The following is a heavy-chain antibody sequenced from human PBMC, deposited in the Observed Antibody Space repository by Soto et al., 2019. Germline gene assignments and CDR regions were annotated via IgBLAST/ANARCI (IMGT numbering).Heavy chain of an antibody. V-gene: IGHV3-23*01. CDR2: MSNSGDLT. CDR3: AKDAARTNGWYDFDY. CDR1: ACIFRIYA. Sequence: PXWSLALSCAASACIFRIYAMGWVRQAQGKGLEWVSVMSNSGDLTYYADSVKGRFTICRDNSENTLYLQMSSLRAEDAAIYYCAKDAARTNGWYDFDYWGKGTLGRVS. D-gene: IGHD6-19*01. J-gene: IGHJ4*02.